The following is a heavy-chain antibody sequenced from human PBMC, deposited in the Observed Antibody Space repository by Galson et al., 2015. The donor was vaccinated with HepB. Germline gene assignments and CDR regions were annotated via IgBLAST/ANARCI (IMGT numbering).Heavy chain of an antibody. Sequence: PALVTPTQTLTLTCTFSGFSLSTSGMCVSWIRQPPGKALEWLARIDWDDDKYYSTSLKTRLTISKDTSKNQVVLTMTNMDPVDTATYYCARISVRVKRGGYFDYWGQGTLVTVSS. V-gene: IGHV2-70*11. CDR3: ARISVRVKRGGYFDY. D-gene: IGHD2-21*01. J-gene: IGHJ4*02. CDR1: GFSLSTSGMC. CDR2: IDWDDDK.